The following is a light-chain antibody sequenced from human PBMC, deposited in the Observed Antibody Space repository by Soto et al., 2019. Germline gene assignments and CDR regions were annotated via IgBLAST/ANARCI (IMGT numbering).Light chain of an antibody. Sequence: DIQMTQSPSSLSASVGDRVTITCRASQNVRNYLKWYQQKSGEAPNLLIYAASTLQSGVPSRFSGSGIETDFTLTISSLQPEDFATYYCQESYTRAFGQGTTVEI. CDR1: QNVRNY. CDR3: QESYTRA. CDR2: AAS. V-gene: IGKV1-39*01. J-gene: IGKJ1*01.